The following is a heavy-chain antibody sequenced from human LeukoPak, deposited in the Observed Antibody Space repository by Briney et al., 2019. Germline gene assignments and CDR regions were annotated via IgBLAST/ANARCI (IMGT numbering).Heavy chain of an antibody. CDR2: IRYDGSNK. CDR3: TRNLGYCTGGGCYADY. Sequence: PGGSLRLSCAASGFTFSSYGMHWVRHAPGRGLEWVALIRYDGSNKYYADSVKGRFTISRDNSKNTLYLQMNSLRAEDTAVYYCTRNLGYCTGGGCYADYWGQGTLVTVSS. CDR1: GFTFSSYG. V-gene: IGHV3-30*02. D-gene: IGHD2-15*01. J-gene: IGHJ4*02.